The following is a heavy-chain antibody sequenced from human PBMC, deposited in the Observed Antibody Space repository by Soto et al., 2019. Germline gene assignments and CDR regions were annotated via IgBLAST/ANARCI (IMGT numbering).Heavy chain of an antibody. CDR2: INAGNGNT. D-gene: IGHD1-1*01. CDR1: GYTFTSYA. J-gene: IGHJ4*02. V-gene: IGHV1-3*01. CDR3: ARDSPRVKRYYFDY. Sequence: GASVKVSCKASGYTFTSYAMHWVRQAPGQRLEWMGWINAGNGNTKYSQKFQGRVTITRDTSASTAYMELSSLRSEDTAVYYCARDSPRVKRYYFDYWGQGTLVTVSS.